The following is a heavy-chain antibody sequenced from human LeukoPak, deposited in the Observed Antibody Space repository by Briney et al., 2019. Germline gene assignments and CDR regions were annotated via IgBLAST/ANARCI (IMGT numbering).Heavy chain of an antibody. CDR1: GFTFSSYS. CDR2: ISSSSSYI. CDR3: ARGPGNIVATIHAPDWFDP. V-gene: IGHV3-21*01. J-gene: IGHJ5*02. Sequence: GGSLRLSCAASGFTFSSYSMNWVRQAPGKGLEWVSSISSSSSYIYYADSVKGRFTTSRDNAKNSLYLQMNSLGAEDTAVYYCARGPGNIVATIHAPDWFDPWGQGTLVTVSS. D-gene: IGHD5-12*01.